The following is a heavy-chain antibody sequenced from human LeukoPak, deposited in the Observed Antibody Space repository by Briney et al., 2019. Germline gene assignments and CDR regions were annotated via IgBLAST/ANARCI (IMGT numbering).Heavy chain of an antibody. J-gene: IGHJ4*02. CDR1: GYTFTSYG. CDR3: ARSSAEY. Sequence: ASVKVSCKASGYTFTSYGISWVRQAPGQGLEWMGIINPSDGGTTYAQKFQGRVTMTRDMSTSTVYMEVSSLRSEDTAVYYCARSSAEYWGQGTLVTVSS. V-gene: IGHV1-46*01. CDR2: INPSDGGT. D-gene: IGHD6-19*01.